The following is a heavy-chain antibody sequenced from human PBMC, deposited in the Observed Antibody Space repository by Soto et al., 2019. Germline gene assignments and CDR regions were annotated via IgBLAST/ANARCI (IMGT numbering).Heavy chain of an antibody. CDR2: ISGYSSNL. Sequence: QIQLVQSGGEVKKPGASVKVSCKASGYTFTSFAIRWVRQATGQGREGLGWISGYSSNLHYAKSLQGIVSMTKDPTTDTAYTEGMSLISDDTAVYDCARGSGDRAYFGQGSLVTVCS. V-gene: IGHV1-18*04. CDR3: ARGSGDRAY. D-gene: IGHD7-27*01. J-gene: IGHJ4*02. CDR1: GYTFTSFA.